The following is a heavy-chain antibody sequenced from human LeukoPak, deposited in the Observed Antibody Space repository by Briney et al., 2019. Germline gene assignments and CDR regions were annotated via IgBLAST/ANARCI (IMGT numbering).Heavy chain of an antibody. V-gene: IGHV3-20*03. CDR3: AKDISFPAARRDREMALGGFDY. D-gene: IGHD2-2*01. J-gene: IGHJ4*02. Sequence: VRXAXGKGXXXVXGVXXXGGSRTYSESVKGGFTISRENDKDCLYLKMKSLRGEDTALYYCAKDISFPAARRDREMALGGFDYWGQGTLVTVSS. CDR2: VXXXGGSR.